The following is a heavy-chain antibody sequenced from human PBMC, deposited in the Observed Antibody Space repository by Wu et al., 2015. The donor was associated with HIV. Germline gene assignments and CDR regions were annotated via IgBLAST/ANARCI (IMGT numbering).Heavy chain of an antibody. D-gene: IGHD1-1*01. CDR2: INPSSGGT. J-gene: IGHJ5*02. V-gene: IGHV1-2*02. CDR3: TGCSDDTTGYDP. CDR1: AYTFTGHY. Sequence: QVQLVQSGAEVKKPGASVKVSCKASAYTFTGHYMHWVRQAPGQGLEWMGWINPSSGGTNYAQKFQGRVTMTRDTSISTVYMEITGLRTDDTAMYYCTGCSDDTTGYDPWGQGTRVTVFS.